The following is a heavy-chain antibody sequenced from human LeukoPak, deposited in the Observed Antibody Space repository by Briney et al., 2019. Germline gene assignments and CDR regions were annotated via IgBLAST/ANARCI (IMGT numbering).Heavy chain of an antibody. Sequence: PGGSLRLSCAASGFTFSSYEMSWVRQAPGKGLEWVSYISSSSSTIYYADSVKGRFTISRDNAKNSLYLQMNSLRAEDTAVYHCARGEKTLTHYYGSGSYYRPLDYWGQGTLVTVSS. CDR3: ARGEKTLTHYYGSGSYYRPLDY. D-gene: IGHD3-10*01. V-gene: IGHV3-48*03. CDR2: ISSSSSTI. CDR1: GFTFSSYE. J-gene: IGHJ4*02.